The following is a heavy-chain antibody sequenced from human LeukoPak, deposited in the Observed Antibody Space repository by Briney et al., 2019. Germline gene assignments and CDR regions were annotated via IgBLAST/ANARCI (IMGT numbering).Heavy chain of an antibody. CDR1: GGSFSGYY. CDR2: INHSGST. Sequence: SETLSLTCAVYGGSFSGYYWSWIRQPPGKGLEWIGEINHSGSTNYNPSLKSRVTISVDTSKNQFSLRLNSVTAADTAVYYCARDRRKVATDWFDPWGQGALVTVSS. V-gene: IGHV4-34*01. J-gene: IGHJ5*02. D-gene: IGHD5-12*01. CDR3: ARDRRKVATDWFDP.